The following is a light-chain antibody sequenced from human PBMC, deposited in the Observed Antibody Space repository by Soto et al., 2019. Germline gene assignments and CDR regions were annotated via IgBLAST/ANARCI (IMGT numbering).Light chain of an antibody. V-gene: IGKV3-11*01. J-gene: IGKJ1*01. CDR3: QQRSNWWT. CDR1: QSVTKNN. Sequence: EIVLTQSPAPLSLSPGERGTPSCGASQSVTKNNLNWYQQKPGQAPRLLIYDASNRATGIPARFSGSGSGTDFTLTISSLEPEDFAVYYCQQRSNWWTFGQGTKVDIK. CDR2: DAS.